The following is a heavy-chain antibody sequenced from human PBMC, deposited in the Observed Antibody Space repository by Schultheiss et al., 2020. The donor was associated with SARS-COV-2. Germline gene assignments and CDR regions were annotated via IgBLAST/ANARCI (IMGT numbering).Heavy chain of an antibody. CDR1: GGSISSSSYY. CDR3: ARMDYGGNSGVDY. V-gene: IGHV4-61*05. D-gene: IGHD4-23*01. J-gene: IGHJ4*02. Sequence: SETLSLTCTVSGGSISSSSYYWGWIRQPPGKGLEWIGYIYYSGSTNYNPSLKSRVTISVDTSKNQFSLKLSSVTAADTAVYYCARMDYGGNSGVDYWGQGTLVTVSS. CDR2: IYYSGST.